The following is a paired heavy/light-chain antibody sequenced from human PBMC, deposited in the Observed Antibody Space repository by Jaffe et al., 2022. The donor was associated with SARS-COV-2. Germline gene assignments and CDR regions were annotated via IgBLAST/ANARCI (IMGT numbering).Light chain of an antibody. Sequence: QSALTQPASVSGSPGQSITISCTGTSSDVGSYNLVSWYQQHPGKAPKLMIYEVSKRPSGVSNRFSGSKSGNTASLTISGLQAEDEADYYCCSYAGSSYVVFGGGTKLTVL. CDR3: CSYAGSSYVV. V-gene: IGLV2-23*02. J-gene: IGLJ2*01. CDR2: EVS. CDR1: SSDVGSYNL.
Heavy chain of an antibody. J-gene: IGHJ6*02. Sequence: QVQLVQSGAEVKKPGSSVKVSCKASGGTFSSYTISWVRQAPGQGLEWMGRIIPILGIANYAQKFQGRVTITADKSTSTAYMELSSLRSEDTAVYYCARGNYEGNYYYYGMDVWGQGTTVTVSS. CDR1: GGTFSSYT. D-gene: IGHD4-4*01. V-gene: IGHV1-69*02. CDR3: ARGNYEGNYYYYGMDV. CDR2: IIPILGIA.